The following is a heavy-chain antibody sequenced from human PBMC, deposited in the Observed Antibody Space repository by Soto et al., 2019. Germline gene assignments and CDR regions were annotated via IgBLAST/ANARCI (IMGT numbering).Heavy chain of an antibody. J-gene: IGHJ4*02. Sequence: ASGKVSCGGSGYTFSGYYMHWVRQAPGQGLEWKGWINPNSGGTNYAQKFQGWVTMTRATSISPAYMELSRLRSDDPAVYSYTKEEYPPSTAPGIAYWGEGPSVPVSP. V-gene: IGHV1-2*04. CDR3: TKEEYPPSTAPGIAY. D-gene: IGHD2-2*02. CDR2: INPNSGGT. CDR1: GYTFSGYY.